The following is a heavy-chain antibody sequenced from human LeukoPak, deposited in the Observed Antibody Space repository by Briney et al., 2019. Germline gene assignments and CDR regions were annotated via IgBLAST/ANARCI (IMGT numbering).Heavy chain of an antibody. D-gene: IGHD5-12*01. CDR2: ISSSGSNI. V-gene: IGHV3-48*03. Sequence: GGSLRLSCAASGFTFSSYEMNWVRQAPGKGLEWVSYISSSGSNIYYADSVKGRFTISRDNAKNSLYLQMNSLRAEDTAVYYCARDSGYGFEYYFDYWGQGTLVTVSS. J-gene: IGHJ4*02. CDR3: ARDSGYGFEYYFDY. CDR1: GFTFSSYE.